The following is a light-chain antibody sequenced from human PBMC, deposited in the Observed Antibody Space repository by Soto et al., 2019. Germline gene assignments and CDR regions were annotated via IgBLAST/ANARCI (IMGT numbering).Light chain of an antibody. J-gene: IGKJ1*01. V-gene: IGKV3D-20*02. Sequence: DIVLTQSAGTLSLSPGERATLSWRASQSVSSTSLAWYQQKPGQAPRLVIYQTSIRAAGIPARFSASGYGTDFNLTISDVQTEDFALYYCHQRQSWPRTFGQGTKVDIK. CDR3: HQRQSWPRT. CDR1: QSVSSTS. CDR2: QTS.